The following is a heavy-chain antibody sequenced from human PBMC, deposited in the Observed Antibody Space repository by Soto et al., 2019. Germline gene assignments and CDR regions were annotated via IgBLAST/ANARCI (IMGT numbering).Heavy chain of an antibody. CDR3: ARLGRSSSHYYYMDV. J-gene: IGHJ6*03. D-gene: IGHD6-6*01. CDR2: IIPIIGIA. V-gene: IGHV1-69*02. CDR1: GGTFSSYT. Sequence: GASVKVSCKASGGTFSSYTISWVRQAPGQGLEWMGRIIPIIGIANYAQKLQGRDTITADESTSKAYKEMSSLRSENTAIYYSARLGRSSSHYYYMDVWGKGTTVTVSS.